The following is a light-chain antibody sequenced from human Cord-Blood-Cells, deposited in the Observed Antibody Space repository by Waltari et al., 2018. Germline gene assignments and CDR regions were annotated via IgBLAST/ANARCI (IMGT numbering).Light chain of an antibody. CDR2: AAS. Sequence: GDRVTITCRASQSISSYLNWYQQKPGKAPKLLIYAASSLQSGVPSRFSGSGSGTDFTLTISSLQPEDFATYYCQQSYSTPFTFGPGTKVDVK. V-gene: IGKV1-39*01. J-gene: IGKJ3*01. CDR3: QQSYSTPFT. CDR1: QSISSY.